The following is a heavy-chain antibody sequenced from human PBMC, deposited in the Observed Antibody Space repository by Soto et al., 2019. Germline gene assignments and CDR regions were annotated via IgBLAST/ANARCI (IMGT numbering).Heavy chain of an antibody. CDR3: ARVTLGA. V-gene: IGHV1-18*01. J-gene: IGHJ3*01. CDR2: ISTDNGDT. Sequence: QVQLVQSGPEVKKPGASVKVSCKASGYIFTEYGLSWVRQAPGQGLEWLGWISTDNGDTNYAQRLRCRVSMTTDTSTSTAYMELRSLRSDDTATYYCARVTLGAWGQGTMVTVSS. CDR1: GYIFTEYG.